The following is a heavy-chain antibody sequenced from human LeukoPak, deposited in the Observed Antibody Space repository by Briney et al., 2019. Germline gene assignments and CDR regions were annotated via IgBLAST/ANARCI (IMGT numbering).Heavy chain of an antibody. CDR2: IIPIFGTA. V-gene: IGHV1-69*13. J-gene: IGHJ4*02. CDR3: AKGYYFDY. CDR1: VGTFSGYT. Sequence: ASVKVSCKASVGTFSGYTISWVRPAPGQGLEWMGGIIPIFGTANYAQKFQGRVTITADESTSTAYMELSSLRSEDTAVYYCAKGYYFDYWGQGTLVTVSS.